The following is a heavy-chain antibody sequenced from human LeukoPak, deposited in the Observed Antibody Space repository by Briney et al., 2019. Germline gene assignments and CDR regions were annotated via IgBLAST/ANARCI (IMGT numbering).Heavy chain of an antibody. J-gene: IGHJ4*02. CDR3: ARAIMTTVTPGY. CDR1: GYTFTGYY. CDR2: INPNSGGT. V-gene: IGHV1-2*02. D-gene: IGHD4-17*01. Sequence: VASVKVSCKASGYTFTGYYMHWARQAPGQGLEWMGWINPNSGGTNYAQKFQGRVTMTRDTSISTAYMELSRLRSDDTAVYYCARAIMTTVTPGYWGQGTLVTVSS.